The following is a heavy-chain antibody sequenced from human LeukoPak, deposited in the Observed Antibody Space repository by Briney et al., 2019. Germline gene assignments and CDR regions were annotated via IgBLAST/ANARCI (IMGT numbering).Heavy chain of an antibody. V-gene: IGHV1-18*01. CDR1: GYTFTSYG. D-gene: IGHD3-16*02. J-gene: IGHJ4*02. CDR2: ISAYNGNT. Sequence: ASVKVSCKASGYTFTSYGISWVRQAPGQGLEWMGWISAYNGNTNYAQKLQGRVTMTTDTSTSTAYMELRSLRSDDTAVYYCARDQKAYYDYVWGSYRPFDYWGQGTLVTVSS. CDR3: ARDQKAYYDYVWGSYRPFDY.